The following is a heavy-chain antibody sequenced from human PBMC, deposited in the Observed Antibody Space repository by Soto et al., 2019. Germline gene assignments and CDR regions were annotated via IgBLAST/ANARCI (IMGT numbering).Heavy chain of an antibody. CDR3: ARESGGATATLDYYYFYMDV. CDR2: INPNSGVT. CDR1: GDSFTGYY. J-gene: IGHJ6*03. Sequence: QVQLVQPGAEVKKPGASVTVSCRASGDSFTGYYMHWVRQAPGQGLEWMGWINPNSGVTKYAQKFQGWVTMTRDTSMRTVYMELSRLRSDDTAVYYCARESGGATATLDYYYFYMDVWGTGTTVTVSS. D-gene: IGHD1-26*01. V-gene: IGHV1-2*04.